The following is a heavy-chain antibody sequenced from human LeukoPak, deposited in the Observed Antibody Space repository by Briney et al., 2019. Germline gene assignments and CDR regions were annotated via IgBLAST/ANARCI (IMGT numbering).Heavy chain of an antibody. V-gene: IGHV1-2*02. D-gene: IGHD1-26*01. J-gene: IGHJ4*02. Sequence: ASVKVSCKASGYTFTGYYMHWVRQAPGQGLEWMGWINPNSGGTNYAQKFQDRVTMTRDTSISTAHMELSRLRSDDTAVYYCARAISGSYYYWGQGTLVTVSS. CDR3: ARAISGSYYY. CDR1: GYTFTGYY. CDR2: INPNSGGT.